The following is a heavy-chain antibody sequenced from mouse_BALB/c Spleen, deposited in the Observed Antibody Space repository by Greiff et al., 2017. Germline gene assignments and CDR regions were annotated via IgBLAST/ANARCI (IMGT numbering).Heavy chain of an antibody. V-gene: IGHV1-54*01. Sequence: VQLQESGAELVRPGTSVKVSCKASGYAFTNYLIEWVKQRPGQGLEWIGVINPGSGGTNYNEKFKGKATLTADKSSSTAYMQLSSLTSDDSAVYFCVRTGSYAMDYWGQGTSVTVSS. J-gene: IGHJ4*01. CDR1: GYAFTNYL. CDR2: INPGSGGT. D-gene: IGHD4-1*01. CDR3: VRTGSYAMDY.